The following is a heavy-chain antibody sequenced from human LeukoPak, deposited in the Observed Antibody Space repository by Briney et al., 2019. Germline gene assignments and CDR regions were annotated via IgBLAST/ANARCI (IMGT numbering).Heavy chain of an antibody. J-gene: IGHJ4*02. CDR3: ARGTRSGGSRNRDDY. D-gene: IGHD2-15*01. CDR1: GGTFSSYA. Sequence: ASVKVSCKASGGTFSSYAISWVRQVPGQGLEWMGRIIPILGIANYAQKFQGRVTITADKSTSTAYMELSSLRSEDTAVYYCARGTRSGGSRNRDDYWGQGTLVTVSS. V-gene: IGHV1-69*04. CDR2: IIPILGIA.